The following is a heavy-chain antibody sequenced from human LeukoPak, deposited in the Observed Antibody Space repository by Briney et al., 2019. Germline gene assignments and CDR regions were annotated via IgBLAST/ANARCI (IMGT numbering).Heavy chain of an antibody. D-gene: IGHD3-22*01. CDR2: ISGSGGNT. CDR3: AKDRGRYYDRDAFDI. J-gene: IGHJ3*02. Sequence: GGSLRLSCAASGFTFSSYAMSWVRQAPGKGLEWVSAISGSGGNTYYTDSVKGRFTISRDNSKNTLYLQMNSLRAEDTAVYYCAKDRGRYYDRDAFDIWGQGTMVTVSS. V-gene: IGHV3-23*01. CDR1: GFTFSSYA.